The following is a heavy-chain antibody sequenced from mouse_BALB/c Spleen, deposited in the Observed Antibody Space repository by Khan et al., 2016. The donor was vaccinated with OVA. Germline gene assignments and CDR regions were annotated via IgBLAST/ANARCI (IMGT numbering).Heavy chain of an antibody. CDR2: VSTGGHYT. V-gene: IGHV5-6*01. CDR3: ARLAYYYDGDGFAY. D-gene: IGHD1-1*01. CDR1: GFTFSTYG. J-gene: IGHJ3*01. Sequence: EVELVESGGDVVKPGGSLKLSCAASGFTFSTYGMSWVRQTPDKRLEWVATVSTGGHYTYYPDTVKGRFTISRDNAKNTLYLQLTSLKSEDTAIFYCARLAYYYDGDGFAYWGQGTLVTVSA.